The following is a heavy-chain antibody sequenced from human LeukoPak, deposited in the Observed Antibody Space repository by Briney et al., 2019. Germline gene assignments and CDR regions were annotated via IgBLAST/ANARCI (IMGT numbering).Heavy chain of an antibody. D-gene: IGHD6-6*01. CDR1: GGSISSYY. Sequence: SETLSLTCTVSGGSISSYYWSWIRQPAGKGLEWIGRIYTSGSTNYNPSLKSRVTISVDTSKNQFSLKLSSVTAADTAVYYCARVGYGYSSSHFDYWGQGTLVTVSS. CDR2: IYTSGST. V-gene: IGHV4-4*07. J-gene: IGHJ4*02. CDR3: ARVGYGYSSSHFDY.